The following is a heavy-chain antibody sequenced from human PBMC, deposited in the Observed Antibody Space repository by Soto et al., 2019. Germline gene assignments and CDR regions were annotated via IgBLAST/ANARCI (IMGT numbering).Heavy chain of an antibody. CDR3: ARDLSSGIVVVPAGLWFDP. D-gene: IGHD2-2*01. J-gene: IGHJ5*02. CDR2: IIHIFGTA. Sequence: QVQLVQSGAEVKKPGSSVKVSCKASGGTFSSYAISWVRQAPGQGLEWMGGIIHIFGTANYAQKFQGRVTITADESTRTAYMELSSLRSEHTAVYYCARDLSSGIVVVPAGLWFDPWGQGTLVTVSS. CDR1: GGTFSSYA. V-gene: IGHV1-69*01.